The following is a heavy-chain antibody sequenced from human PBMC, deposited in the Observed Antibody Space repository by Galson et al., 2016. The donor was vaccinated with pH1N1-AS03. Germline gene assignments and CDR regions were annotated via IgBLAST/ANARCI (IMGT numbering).Heavy chain of an antibody. Sequence: SLRLSCAASRFTISDYWMSWVRQAPGKGLEWVANIKQDGSEEYYVDSVKGRFTISRDNSKNSLYLQMNSMRVEDTAVYYCARDPLGCLTGPLYYDYGLDVWGQGATVTVSS. D-gene: IGHD5/OR15-5a*01. CDR3: ARDPLGCLTGPLYYDYGLDV. CDR1: RFTISDYW. J-gene: IGHJ6*02. V-gene: IGHV3-7*01. CDR2: IKQDGSEE.